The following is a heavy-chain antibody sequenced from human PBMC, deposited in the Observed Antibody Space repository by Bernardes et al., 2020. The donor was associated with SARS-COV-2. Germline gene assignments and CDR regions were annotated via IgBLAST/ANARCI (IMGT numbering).Heavy chain of an antibody. D-gene: IGHD4-17*01. Sequence: SGPTLVKPTQTLTLTCTFSGFSLSTSGVGVGWIRQPPGKALEWLALIYWNDDKRYSPSLKSRLTITKDTSKNQVVLTMTNMDPVDTATYYCAHRPRSDYAFDYWGQGTLVTVSS. CDR3: AHRPRSDYAFDY. CDR1: GFSLSTSGVG. CDR2: IYWNDDK. J-gene: IGHJ4*02. V-gene: IGHV2-5*01.